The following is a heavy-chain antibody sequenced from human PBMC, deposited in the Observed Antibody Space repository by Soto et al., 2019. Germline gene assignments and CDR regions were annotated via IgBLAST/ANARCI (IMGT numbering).Heavy chain of an antibody. Sequence: PSETLSLTCTASGGSISSYYWSWIRQPPGKGLEWIGYIYYSGSTNYNPSLKSRVTISVDTSKNQFSLKLSSVTAADTAVYYCARVHGAAADSYYYYGMDVWGQGTTVTVSS. CDR2: IYYSGST. CDR1: GGSISSYY. V-gene: IGHV4-59*01. D-gene: IGHD6-13*01. J-gene: IGHJ6*02. CDR3: ARVHGAAADSYYYYGMDV.